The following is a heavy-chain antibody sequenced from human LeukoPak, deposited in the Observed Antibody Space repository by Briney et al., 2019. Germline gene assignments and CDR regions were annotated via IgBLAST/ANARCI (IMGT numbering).Heavy chain of an antibody. V-gene: IGHV4-34*01. CDR1: GGSISSYY. Sequence: SETLSLTCSVSGGSISSYYWSWIRQPPGKGLEWIGEINHSGSTNYNPSLKSRVTISVDTSKSQFSLKLSSVTAADTAVYYCARGRGLDYWGQGTLVTVSS. CDR2: INHSGST. D-gene: IGHD3/OR15-3a*01. J-gene: IGHJ4*02. CDR3: ARGRGLDY.